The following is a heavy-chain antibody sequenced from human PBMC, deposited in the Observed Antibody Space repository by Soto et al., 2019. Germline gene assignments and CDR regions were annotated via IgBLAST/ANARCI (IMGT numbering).Heavy chain of an antibody. CDR3: ARSDYCDGDCYAFLDY. V-gene: IGHV1-69*12. CDR1: GGTFRSYA. CDR2: IIPIFGAA. D-gene: IGHD2-21*02. Sequence: QVQLVQSGAEVKKPGSSVRVSCKASGGTFRSYAISWVRQAPGQGLAWIGGIIPIFGAANYAQKFQGRLTIIADESTSTSYMELSSLRSDDTAVYYCARSDYCDGDCYAFLDYWGQGTLV. J-gene: IGHJ4*02.